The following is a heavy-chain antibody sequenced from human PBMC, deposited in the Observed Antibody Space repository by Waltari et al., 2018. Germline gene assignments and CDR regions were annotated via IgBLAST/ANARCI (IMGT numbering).Heavy chain of an antibody. J-gene: IGHJ4*02. D-gene: IGHD6-13*01. Sequence: QVQLVQSGAEVKKPGSSVKVSCTASGGTISSYAISWVRQAPGQGLEWMGGIMPMFGTANYTQKFQGRVTITADESTNTAYMELSSLRSEDTAVFYCAGGIAEAEGDLLEYWGQGTLVTVSS. V-gene: IGHV1-69*01. CDR3: AGGIAEAEGDLLEY. CDR2: IMPMFGTA. CDR1: GGTISSYA.